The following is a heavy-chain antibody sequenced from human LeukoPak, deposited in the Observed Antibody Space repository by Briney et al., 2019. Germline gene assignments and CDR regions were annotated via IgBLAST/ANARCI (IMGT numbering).Heavy chain of an antibody. CDR3: ARGAGDT. J-gene: IGHJ5*02. CDR1: GGSISSSSYY. V-gene: IGHV4-39*07. CDR2: IYYSGST. D-gene: IGHD3-10*01. Sequence: PSETLSLTCTVSGGSISSSSYYWGWIRQPPGKGLEWIGSIYYSGSTYYNPSLKSRVTISVDTSKNQFSLKLSSVTAADTAVYYCARGAGDTWGQGTLVTVSS.